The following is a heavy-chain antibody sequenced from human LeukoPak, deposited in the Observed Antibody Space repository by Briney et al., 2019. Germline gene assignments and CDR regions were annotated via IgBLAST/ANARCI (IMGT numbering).Heavy chain of an antibody. V-gene: IGHV4-59*01. D-gene: IGHD7-27*01. Sequence: SETLSLTCTVSGGSLSSYHWSWLRQPPGKGLEWIGYIYYSGSTNYNLSLKSRVTISVDTSKNQFSLKLSSVTAADTAVYYCARVGSGVDYWGQGTLVTVSS. CDR2: IYYSGST. CDR3: ARVGSGVDY. CDR1: GGSLSSYH. J-gene: IGHJ4*02.